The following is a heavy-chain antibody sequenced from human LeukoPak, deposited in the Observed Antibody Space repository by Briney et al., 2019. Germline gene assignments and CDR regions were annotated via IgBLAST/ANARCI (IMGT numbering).Heavy chain of an antibody. J-gene: IGHJ4*02. CDR3: ASCRVATTGFAYFDY. CDR1: GGTFSSYA. V-gene: IGHV1-69*04. CDR2: IIPILGIA. D-gene: IGHD5-12*01. Sequence: GASVKVSCKASGGTFSSYAISWVRRAPGQGLEWMGRIIPILGIANYAQKFQGRVTITADESTSTAYMELSSLRSEDTAVYYCASCRVATTGFAYFDYWGQGTLVTVSS.